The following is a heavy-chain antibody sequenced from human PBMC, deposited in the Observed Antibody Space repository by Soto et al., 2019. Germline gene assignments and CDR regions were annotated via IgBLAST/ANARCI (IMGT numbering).Heavy chain of an antibody. CDR2: ISAYNGNT. V-gene: IGHV1-18*01. CDR1: GYTFTSYG. CDR3: ARVGRTVTLSGSYFQGYYYYGMDV. J-gene: IGHJ6*02. Sequence: GASVKVSCKASGYTFTSYGISWVRQAPGQGLEWMGWISAYNGNTNYAQKLQGRVTMTTDTSTSTAYMELRSLRSDDTAVYYCARVGRTVTLSGSYFQGYYYYGMDVWGQGTTVTVSS. D-gene: IGHD1-26*01.